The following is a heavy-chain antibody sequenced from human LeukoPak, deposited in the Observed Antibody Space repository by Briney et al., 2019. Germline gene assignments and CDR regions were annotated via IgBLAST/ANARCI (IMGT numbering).Heavy chain of an antibody. Sequence: ASVKVSCKASGYTFTSYAIHWVRQAPGQRLEWMGWISAGNGNTKYSQNFQGRVTFISNTSATTAFMELSSLRSEDAAVYYCARDSGSGNNDYWGQGTLDTVSS. D-gene: IGHD1-26*01. CDR2: ISAGNGNT. CDR3: ARDSGSGNNDY. J-gene: IGHJ4*02. V-gene: IGHV1-3*01. CDR1: GYTFTSYA.